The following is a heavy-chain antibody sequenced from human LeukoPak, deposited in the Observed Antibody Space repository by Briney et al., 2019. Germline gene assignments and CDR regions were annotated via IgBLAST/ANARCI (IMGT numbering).Heavy chain of an antibody. V-gene: IGHV4-39*07. CDR3: ARGLGLLWFGGRFDY. Sequence: KPSETLSLTCTVSGGSISSSSYYWGWIRQPPGKGLEWIGSIYYSGSTYYNPSLKSRVTISVDTSKNQFSLKLSSVTAADTAVYYCARGLGLLWFGGRFDYWGQGTLVTVSS. CDR1: GGSISSSSYY. J-gene: IGHJ4*02. D-gene: IGHD3-10*01. CDR2: IYYSGST.